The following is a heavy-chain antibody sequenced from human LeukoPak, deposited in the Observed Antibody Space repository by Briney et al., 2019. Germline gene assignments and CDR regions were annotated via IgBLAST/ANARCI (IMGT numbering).Heavy chain of an antibody. CDR1: GFTVSSNY. Sequence: GSLRLSCAVSGFTVSSNYMSWVRQAPGKGLEWVSVIYSGGTTYYADSVKGRFTISRDNSKNTLYLQMNSLRAEDTAVYYCARNLWDGSGSYYNYWGQGTLVTVSS. J-gene: IGHJ4*02. D-gene: IGHD3-10*01. CDR2: IYSGGTT. V-gene: IGHV3-53*01. CDR3: ARNLWDGSGSYYNY.